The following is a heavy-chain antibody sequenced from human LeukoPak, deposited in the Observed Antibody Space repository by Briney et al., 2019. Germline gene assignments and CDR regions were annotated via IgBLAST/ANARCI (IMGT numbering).Heavy chain of an antibody. CDR2: IGTAGDT. V-gene: IGHV3-13*01. J-gene: IGHJ6*02. Sequence: GGSLRFSCAASGFTFSNYDMLWVRQATGKGLEWVSTIGTAGDTYYSGSVKGRFTISRENAKNSLYLQMNSLRAGDTAVYYCARGEDPKRYYYYGMDVWGQGTTVTVSS. CDR3: ARGEDPKRYYYYGMDV. CDR1: GFTFSNYD.